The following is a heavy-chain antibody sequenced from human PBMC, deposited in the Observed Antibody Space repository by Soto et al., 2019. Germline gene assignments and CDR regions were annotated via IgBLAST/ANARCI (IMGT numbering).Heavy chain of an antibody. D-gene: IGHD6-13*01. J-gene: IGHJ6*02. Sequence: GGSLRLSCAASGFTFSSYGMHWVRQAPGKGLEWVAVISYDGSNKYYADSVKGRFTISRDNSKNTLYLQMNSLRAEDTAVYYCAKEGSKAAAGTFNYYYGMDVWGQGTTVTVS. CDR2: ISYDGSNK. CDR1: GFTFSSYG. CDR3: AKEGSKAAAGTFNYYYGMDV. V-gene: IGHV3-30*18.